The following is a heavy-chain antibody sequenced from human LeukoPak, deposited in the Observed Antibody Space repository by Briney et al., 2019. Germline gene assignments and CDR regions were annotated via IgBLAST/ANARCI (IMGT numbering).Heavy chain of an antibody. Sequence: SETLSLTCTVSGGSISSYYWSWIRQPPGKGLEWIGYIYYSGSTNYNPSLKSRVTISVDTSKNQFSLKLSSVTAADTAVYYCARGPYSSSPLWWFDPWGQGTLVTVSS. CDR1: GGSISSYY. V-gene: IGHV4-59*01. J-gene: IGHJ5*02. CDR2: IYYSGST. CDR3: ARGPYSSSPLWWFDP. D-gene: IGHD6-6*01.